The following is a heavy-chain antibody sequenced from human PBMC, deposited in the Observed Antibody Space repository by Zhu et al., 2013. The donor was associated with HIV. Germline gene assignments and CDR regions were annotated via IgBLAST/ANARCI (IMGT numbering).Heavy chain of an antibody. J-gene: IGHJ4*02. V-gene: IGHV1-2*02. CDR3: ARASIHYNFWSGYYGFDY. Sequence: QVQLVQSAAEVKPPGASVKVSCKASGYPFTDYYAHWIRQAPGQGLEWMGWMYPNNGATIYEKKFQDRVTMTRDTSITTAYMEVRRLRSDDTAVYYCARASIHYNFWSGYYGFDYWGQGTLVTVSS. D-gene: IGHD3-3*01. CDR2: MYPNNGAT. CDR1: GYPFTDYY.